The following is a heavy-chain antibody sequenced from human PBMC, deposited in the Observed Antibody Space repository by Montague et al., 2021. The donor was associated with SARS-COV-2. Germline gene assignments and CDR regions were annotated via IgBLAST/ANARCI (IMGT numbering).Heavy chain of an antibody. V-gene: IGHV4-61*02. Sequence: TLSLTCTVSGGSISSGSYYWSWIRQPAGKGLEWIGRIYTSGTTDYSFSLKSRATMSVDTSKNQFSLKLISVTAADTAVYYCARGHSGSWDHLDNWGQGSLVTVSS. D-gene: IGHD5-12*01. CDR1: GGSISSGSYY. CDR2: IYTSGTT. J-gene: IGHJ4*02. CDR3: ARGHSGSWDHLDN.